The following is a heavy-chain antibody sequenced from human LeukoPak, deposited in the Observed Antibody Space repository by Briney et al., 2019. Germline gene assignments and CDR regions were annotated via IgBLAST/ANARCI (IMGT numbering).Heavy chain of an antibody. D-gene: IGHD3-10*01. CDR3: AGGQGHYGSGDDY. CDR2: IIPIFGTA. CDR1: GGTFSSYA. J-gene: IGHJ4*02. Sequence: GSSVKVSCKASGGTFSSYAISGVRQAPGRGLEWMGRIIPIFGTANYAQKFQGRVTITTHESTSTAYMELSSLRSEDTAVYYCAGGQGHYGSGDDYWGQGTLVTVSS. V-gene: IGHV1-69*05.